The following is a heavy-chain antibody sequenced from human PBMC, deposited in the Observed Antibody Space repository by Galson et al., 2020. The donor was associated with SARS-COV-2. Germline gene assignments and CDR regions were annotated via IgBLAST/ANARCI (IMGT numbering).Heavy chain of an antibody. V-gene: IGHV4-31*03. D-gene: IGHD5-18*01. CDR1: GGSISSGGYY. Sequence: KISETLSLTCTVSGGSISSGGYYWSWIRQHPGKGLEWIGYIYYSGSTYYNPSLKSRVTISVDTSKNQFSLKLSSVTAADTAVYYCASLYSYGFGDDYWGQGTLVTVSS. CDR2: IYYSGST. CDR3: ASLYSYGFGDDY. J-gene: IGHJ4*02.